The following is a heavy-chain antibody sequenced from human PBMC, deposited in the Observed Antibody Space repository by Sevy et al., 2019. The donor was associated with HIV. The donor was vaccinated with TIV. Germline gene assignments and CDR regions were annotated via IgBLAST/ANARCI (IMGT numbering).Heavy chain of an antibody. V-gene: IGHV1-18*01. D-gene: IGHD6-19*01. Sequence: ASVKVSCKASGYTFTSYGISWVRQAPGQGLEWMGWISTYNTVRNSAQKFHDRVTMTIDTSTSTAYMELRGLRSDETAVYYCARSTQVAGRSNWFDPWGQGTLVTVSS. CDR3: ARSTQVAGRSNWFDP. J-gene: IGHJ5*02. CDR2: ISTYNTVR. CDR1: GYTFTSYG.